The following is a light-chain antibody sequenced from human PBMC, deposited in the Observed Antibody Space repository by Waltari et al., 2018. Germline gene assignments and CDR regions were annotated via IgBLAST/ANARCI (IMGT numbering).Light chain of an antibody. CDR2: GAS. V-gene: IGKV3-20*01. J-gene: IGKJ1*01. Sequence: EIVLTQSPGTLSLSPGERATLSCRASQSVGRTLAWYQQRPGQAPRLLMYGASSRAANLPDVFAGSGSATDFSLTINRLEPEDFAVYYCQHYLRLPVSFGQGTKVEIK. CDR3: QHYLRLPVS. CDR1: QSVGRT.